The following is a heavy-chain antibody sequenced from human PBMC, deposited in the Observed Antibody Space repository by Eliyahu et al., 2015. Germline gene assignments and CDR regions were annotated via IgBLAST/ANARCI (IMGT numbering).Heavy chain of an antibody. CDR3: GREMWVGFWSGPTMD. D-gene: IGHD3-3*01. J-gene: IGHJ4*02. CDR1: GFTFSNDY. Sequence: EVQLVESGGGLVQPGGSLRLSXXAXGFTFSNDYMNWXRRAPGKGLEWVANIKQDGSETFYADSVKGRFIISRDNANNSLYLQMNSLRAEDTAVYYCGREMWVGFWSGPTMDWGQGTLVIVSS. CDR2: IKQDGSET. V-gene: IGHV3-7*01.